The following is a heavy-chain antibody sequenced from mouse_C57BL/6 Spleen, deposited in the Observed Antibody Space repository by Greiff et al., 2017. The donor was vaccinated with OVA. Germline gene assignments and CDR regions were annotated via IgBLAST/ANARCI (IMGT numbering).Heavy chain of an antibody. V-gene: IGHV1-85*01. Sequence: VQLQQPGAELVMPGASVKLSCKASGYTFTSYWMHWVKQRPGQGLEWIGWIYPRDGSTKYNEKFKGKATLTVDTSSSTAYMELHSLTSEDSAVYFCARSDTTDYWGQGTSVTVSS. CDR2: IYPRDGST. J-gene: IGHJ4*01. CDR3: ARSDTTDY. CDR1: GYTFTSYW.